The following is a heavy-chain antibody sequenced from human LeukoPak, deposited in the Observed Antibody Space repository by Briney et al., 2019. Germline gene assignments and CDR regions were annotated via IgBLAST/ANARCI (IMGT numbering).Heavy chain of an antibody. V-gene: IGHV3-30*18. J-gene: IGHJ6*02. CDR2: ISYDGSNK. CDR1: GFTFSSYG. CDR3: AKDRAWPTKYYYYGMDV. Sequence: GGSLRLSCAASGFTFSSYGMHWVRQAPGKGLEWVAVISYDGSNKYYADSVKGRFTISRDNSKNTLYLQMNSLRAEDTAVYYCAKDRAWPTKYYYYGMDVWGQGTTVTVSS.